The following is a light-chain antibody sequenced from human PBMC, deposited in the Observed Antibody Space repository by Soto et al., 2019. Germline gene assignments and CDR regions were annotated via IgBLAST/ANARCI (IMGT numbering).Light chain of an antibody. V-gene: IGLV4-69*01. J-gene: IGLJ2*01. CDR1: SGHSSYA. CDR3: QTWGTGIQV. Sequence: QPVLTQSPSASPSLGASVKLTCTLSSGHSSYAIAWHQQQPEKGPRYLMKLNSDGSHSKGDGIPDRFSGSSSGAERYLTISSLQSEDETDYYCQTWGTGIQVFGGGTKVTVL. CDR2: LNSDGSH.